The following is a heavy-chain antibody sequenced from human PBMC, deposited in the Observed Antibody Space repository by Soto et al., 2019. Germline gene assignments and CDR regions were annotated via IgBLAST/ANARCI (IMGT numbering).Heavy chain of an antibody. CDR2: IYYSGST. D-gene: IGHD5-18*01. J-gene: IGHJ6*02. CDR1: GGSISSYY. V-gene: IGHV4-59*01. Sequence: ETLSLTCTVSGGSISSYYWSWIRQPPGKGLEWIGYIYYSGSTNYNPSLKSRVTISVDTSKNQFSLKLSSVTAADTAVYYCARDLPDTAMPDYYYYGMDVWGQGTTVTVSS. CDR3: ARDLPDTAMPDYYYYGMDV.